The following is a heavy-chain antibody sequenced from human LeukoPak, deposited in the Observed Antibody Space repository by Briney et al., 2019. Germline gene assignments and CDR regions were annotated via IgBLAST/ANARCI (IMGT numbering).Heavy chain of an antibody. CDR3: ARFGSGWWYNDY. CDR2: IYTSGST. Sequence: SQTLSLACTVSGGSISSGSYYWSWIRQPAGKGLEWIGRIYTSGSTNYNPSLKSRVTISVDTSKNQFSLKLSSVTAADTAVYYCARFGSGWWYNDYWGQGTLVTVSS. D-gene: IGHD6-19*01. J-gene: IGHJ4*02. V-gene: IGHV4-61*02. CDR1: GGSISSGSYY.